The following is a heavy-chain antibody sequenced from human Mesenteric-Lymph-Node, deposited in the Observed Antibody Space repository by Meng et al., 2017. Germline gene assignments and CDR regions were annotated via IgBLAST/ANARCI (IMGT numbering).Heavy chain of an antibody. CDR3: ARAGIVGALAPLKDY. D-gene: IGHD1-26*01. Sequence: ASVKVSCKASGYTFVNYFMHWVRQAPGQGLEWMGIINPSGGSTSYAQKFQGRVTMTRDTSISTAYMELSRLRSDDTAVYYCARAGIVGALAPLKDYWGQGTLVTVSS. J-gene: IGHJ4*02. CDR1: GYTFVNYF. CDR2: INPSGGST. V-gene: IGHV1-46*01.